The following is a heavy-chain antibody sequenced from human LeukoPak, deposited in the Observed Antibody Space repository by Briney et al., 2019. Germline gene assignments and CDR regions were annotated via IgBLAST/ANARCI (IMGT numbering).Heavy chain of an antibody. Sequence: SETLSLTCTVSGGSISTYYWSWIRQPPGKGLEWIGYVYYSGGTNYNPFLKSRVTISVDTSKNQFSLKLRSVTAADTAMYYCAREPSGTFFNWFDPWGQGTLVTVSS. CDR1: GGSISTYY. D-gene: IGHD1-26*01. V-gene: IGHV4-59*01. J-gene: IGHJ5*02. CDR2: VYYSGGT. CDR3: AREPSGTFFNWFDP.